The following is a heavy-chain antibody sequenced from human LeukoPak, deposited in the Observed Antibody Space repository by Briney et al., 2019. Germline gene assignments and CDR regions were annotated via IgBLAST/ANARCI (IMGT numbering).Heavy chain of an antibody. CDR2: IAYDTTNA. CDR1: GFTFSTYA. J-gene: IGHJ4*02. Sequence: GGSLRLSCETSGFTFSTYAMHWVRQAPGKGLEWMALIAYDTTNAYSSDSVRGRFTVSRDNSKNTLYLQMNSLRAEDTAVYYCARDPDSSGYTFDYWGQGTLVTVSS. CDR3: ARDPDSSGYTFDY. D-gene: IGHD3-22*01. V-gene: IGHV3-30*04.